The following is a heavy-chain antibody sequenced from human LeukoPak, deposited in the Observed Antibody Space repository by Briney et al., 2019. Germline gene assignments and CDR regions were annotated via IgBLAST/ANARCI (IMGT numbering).Heavy chain of an antibody. V-gene: IGHV1-69*13. D-gene: IGHD3-9*01. CDR2: IIPIFGTA. CDR3: ARDTYYDILTGYPVREYYFDY. Sequence: ASVKVSCKASGGTFSSYAISWVRQAPGQGLEWMGGIIPIFGTANYAQKFQGRVTITADESTSTAYMELSSLRSEDTAVYYCARDTYYDILTGYPVREYYFDYWGQGTLVTVSS. CDR1: GGTFSSYA. J-gene: IGHJ4*02.